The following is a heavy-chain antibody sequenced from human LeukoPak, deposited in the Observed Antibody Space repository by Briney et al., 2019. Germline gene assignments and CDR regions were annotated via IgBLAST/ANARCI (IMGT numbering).Heavy chain of an antibody. V-gene: IGHV3-72*01. J-gene: IGHJ6*03. CDR3: TRGPFNLNPSGGYYYYMDV. D-gene: IGHD1-14*01. CDR2: SRNKANSYAT. Sequence: GGSLRLSCAASGFTFNDHYMDWVRQAPGEGLEWVGRSRNKANSYATEYAASVKGRFTISRDDSKNSLYLQMNSLKTEDTAVYFCTRGPFNLNPSGGYYYYMDVWGKGTTVTVSS. CDR1: GFTFNDHY.